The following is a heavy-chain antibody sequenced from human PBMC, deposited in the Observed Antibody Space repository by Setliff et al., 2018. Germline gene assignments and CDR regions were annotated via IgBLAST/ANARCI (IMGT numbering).Heavy chain of an antibody. CDR1: GGSFSGYY. J-gene: IGHJ4*02. D-gene: IGHD6-6*01. V-gene: IGHV4-34*01. Sequence: PSETLSLTCAVYGGSFSGYYWSWIRQPPGKGLEWIGEINHSGSTNYNPSLKSRVTISVDKSTNQFSLKLNSVTAADTAVYYCVRGRNIAARLLDSWGQGTLVTVSS. CDR2: INHSGST. CDR3: VRGRNIAARLLDS.